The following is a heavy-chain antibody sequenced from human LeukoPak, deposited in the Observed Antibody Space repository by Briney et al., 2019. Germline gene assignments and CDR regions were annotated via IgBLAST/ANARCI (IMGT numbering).Heavy chain of an antibody. J-gene: IGHJ3*02. D-gene: IGHD2-15*01. CDR3: AKVGLVVVAANRGEDAFDI. CDR1: GFTFSSYA. CDR2: ISGSGGST. Sequence: PGGSLRLSCAAAGFTFSSYAMSWVRQAPGKGLEWVSAISGSGGSTYYADSVKGRFTISRDNSKSTLYLQMNSLRAEDTAVYYCAKVGLVVVAANRGEDAFDIWGQGTMVTVSS. V-gene: IGHV3-23*01.